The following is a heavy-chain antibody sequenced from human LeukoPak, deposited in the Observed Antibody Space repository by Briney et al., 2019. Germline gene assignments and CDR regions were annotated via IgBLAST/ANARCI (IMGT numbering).Heavy chain of an antibody. Sequence: PSETLSLTCTVSGGSISSYYWSWIRQPPGKGLEWIGYIYYSGSTNYNPSLKSRVTISVDTSKNQFSLKLSSVTAADTAVYYCARVKYYGSGSYDPLYYYYGMDVWGQGTTVTVSS. CDR3: ARVKYYGSGSYDPLYYYYGMDV. J-gene: IGHJ6*02. CDR1: GGSISSYY. V-gene: IGHV4-59*01. CDR2: IYYSGST. D-gene: IGHD3-10*01.